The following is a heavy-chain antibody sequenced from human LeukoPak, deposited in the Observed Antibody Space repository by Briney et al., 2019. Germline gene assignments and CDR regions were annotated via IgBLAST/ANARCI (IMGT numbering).Heavy chain of an antibody. V-gene: IGHV1-69*05. D-gene: IGHD5-12*01. J-gene: IGHJ4*02. CDR1: GGTFSSYA. CDR2: IIPIFGTA. Sequence: SVKVSCKASGGTFSSYAISWARQAPGQGLEWMGGIIPIFGTANYAQKFQGRVTITTDESTSTAYMELSSLRSEDTAVYYCASGSGYDLGGGYFDYWGQGTLVTVSS. CDR3: ASGSGYDLGGGYFDY.